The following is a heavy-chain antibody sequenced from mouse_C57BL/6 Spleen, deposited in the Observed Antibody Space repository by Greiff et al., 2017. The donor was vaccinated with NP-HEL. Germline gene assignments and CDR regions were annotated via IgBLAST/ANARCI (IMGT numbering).Heavy chain of an antibody. CDR3: ASLFHYDYGYFDV. J-gene: IGHJ1*03. V-gene: IGHV1-77*01. CDR2: IGPGSGST. CDR1: GYTFTDYY. D-gene: IGHD2-4*01. Sequence: VQVVESGAELVKPGASVKISCKASGYTFTDYYINWVKQRPGQGLEWIGKIGPGSGSTYYNEKFKGKATLTADKSSSTAYMQLSSLTSEDSAVYFCASLFHYDYGYFDVWGTGTTVTVSS.